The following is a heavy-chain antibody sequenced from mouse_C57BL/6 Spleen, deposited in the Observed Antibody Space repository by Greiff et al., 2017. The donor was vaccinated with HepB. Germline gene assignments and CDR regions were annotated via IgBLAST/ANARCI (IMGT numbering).Heavy chain of an antibody. CDR1: GFTFSSYG. V-gene: IGHV5-6*01. Sequence: EVQVVESGGDLVKPGGSLKLSCAASGFTFSSYGMSWVRQTPDKRLEWVATISSGGSYTYYPDSVKGRFTISRDNAKNTLYLQMSSLKSEDTAMYYCARHPLNYYDYDDGYFDYWGQGTTLTVSS. CDR3: ARHPLNYYDYDDGYFDY. CDR2: ISSGGSYT. D-gene: IGHD2-4*01. J-gene: IGHJ2*01.